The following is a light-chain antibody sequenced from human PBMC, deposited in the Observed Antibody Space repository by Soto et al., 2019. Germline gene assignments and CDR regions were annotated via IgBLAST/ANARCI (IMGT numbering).Light chain of an antibody. CDR2: DVT. J-gene: IGLJ1*01. V-gene: IGLV2-11*01. CDR3: CSYAGSSTSFV. CDR1: SSDGGAYNY. Sequence: QSALTQTRSVSGSPGQSVTISCTGTSSDGGAYNYVSWYRQHPDKAPQLIIFDVTERPSGVPARFSGSKSGNTASLTISGLQAVDEADYYCCSYAGSSTSFVFGGGTKLTVL.